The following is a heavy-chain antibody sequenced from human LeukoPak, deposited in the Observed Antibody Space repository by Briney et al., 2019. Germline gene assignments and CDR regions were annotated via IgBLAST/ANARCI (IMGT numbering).Heavy chain of an antibody. CDR3: ASRYGLI. J-gene: IGHJ4*02. CDR2: ISYDGSNK. Sequence: GRSLRLSCAASGFTFSSYGMHWVRQAPGKGLEWVAVISYDGSNKYYADSVKGRFTISRDNSKNTLYLQMNSLRAEDTAVYYCASRYGLIWGQGTLVTVSS. D-gene: IGHD3-10*01. V-gene: IGHV3-30*03. CDR1: GFTFSSYG.